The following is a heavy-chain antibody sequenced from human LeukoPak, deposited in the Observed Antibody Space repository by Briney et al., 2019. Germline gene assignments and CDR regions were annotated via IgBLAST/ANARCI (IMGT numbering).Heavy chain of an antibody. V-gene: IGHV3-23*01. CDR3: ARDTPLTGYTSGWSSNYFDY. CDR1: GFTFSSYA. CDR2: IRGGGGST. D-gene: IGHD6-19*01. J-gene: IGHJ4*02. Sequence: HPGGSLRLSCAASGFTFSSYAMSWVRQAPGKGLEWVSAIRGGGGSTYFADSVKGRFTISRDNSKNTLYLQMNSLRAEDTALYYCARDTPLTGYTSGWSSNYFDYWGQGTLVTVSS.